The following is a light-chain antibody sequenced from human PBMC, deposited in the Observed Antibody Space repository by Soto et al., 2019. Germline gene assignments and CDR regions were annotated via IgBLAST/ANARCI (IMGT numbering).Light chain of an antibody. CDR1: NSNIGSNY. Sequence: QSVLTQPPSASGTPGQTVTISCSGSNSNIGSNYVCWYQQLPGTAPKLLIYRNNHRPSGVPDRFSGSKSGTSASLAISGLRFEDDADYYCSTWDDSLPGIVVFGGGTKLTVL. CDR3: STWDDSLPGIVV. V-gene: IGLV1-47*01. J-gene: IGLJ2*01. CDR2: RNN.